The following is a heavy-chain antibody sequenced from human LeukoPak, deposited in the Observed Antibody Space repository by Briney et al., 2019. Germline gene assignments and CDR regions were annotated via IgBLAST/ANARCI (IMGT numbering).Heavy chain of an antibody. CDR2: INPNSGGT. D-gene: IGHD6-13*01. J-gene: IGHJ4*02. CDR3: ARGDSSSWYYFDC. CDR1: GYTFTGYY. Sequence: ASVTVSCKASGYTFTGYYMHWVRQAPGQGLEWMGWINPNSGGTNYAQKFQGRVTMTRDTSISTAYMELSRLRSDDTAVYYCARGDSSSWYYFDCWGQGTLVTVSS. V-gene: IGHV1-2*02.